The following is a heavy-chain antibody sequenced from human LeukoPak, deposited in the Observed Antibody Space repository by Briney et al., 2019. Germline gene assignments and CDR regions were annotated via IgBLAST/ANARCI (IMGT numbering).Heavy chain of an antibody. Sequence: GGSLRLSCAASGFTFSSYRMTWVGQAAGKGLEWVSGISGSGVRTDYADSVKGRFTISRDNAKNTLYLQVNSLGVEDTAVYYCAKGSREWELLDAFDFWGQGTMVTVSS. V-gene: IGHV3-23*01. CDR2: ISGSGVRT. D-gene: IGHD1-26*01. J-gene: IGHJ3*01. CDR3: AKGSREWELLDAFDF. CDR1: GFTFSSYR.